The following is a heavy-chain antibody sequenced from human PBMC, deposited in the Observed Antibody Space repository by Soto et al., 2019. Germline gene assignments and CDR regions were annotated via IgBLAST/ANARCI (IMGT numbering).Heavy chain of an antibody. CDR2: INPSGGST. Sequence: ASVKVSCKASGYTFTSYYMHWVRQAPGQGLEWMGIINPSGGSTSYAQKFQGRVTMTRDTSTGTVYMELSSLRSEDTAVYYCARDQGELHFDYWGQGTLVTVSS. CDR3: ARDQGELHFDY. J-gene: IGHJ4*02. D-gene: IGHD1-26*01. V-gene: IGHV1-46*01. CDR1: GYTFTSYY.